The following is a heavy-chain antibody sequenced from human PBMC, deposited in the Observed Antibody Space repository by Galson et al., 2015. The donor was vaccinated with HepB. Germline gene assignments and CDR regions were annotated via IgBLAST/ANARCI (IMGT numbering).Heavy chain of an antibody. CDR1: GYSFTSYW. CDR3: ARSRPVSPGRNFFYGMDV. V-gene: IGHV5-10-1*01. CDR2: IDPSDSNT. J-gene: IGHJ6*02. D-gene: IGHD3-10*01. Sequence: QSGAEVKKPGESLRISCKGSGYSFTSYWISWVRQMPGKGLEWMARIDPSDSNTNYNPSFQGHVTISADKSISTAYLQWSSLKASDTAMYYCARSRPVSPGRNFFYGMDVWGQGTTVTVSS.